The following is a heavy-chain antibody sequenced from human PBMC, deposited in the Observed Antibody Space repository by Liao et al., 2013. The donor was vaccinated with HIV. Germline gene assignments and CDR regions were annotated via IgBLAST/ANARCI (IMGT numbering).Heavy chain of an antibody. V-gene: IGHV4-39*07. CDR1: GGSISSSSYY. CDR2: VFHTGNT. D-gene: IGHD5-18*01. J-gene: IGHJ6*03. CDR3: SVEAWIPIGVEGGKSHYYYLDV. Sequence: QLQLQESGPGLVKPSETLSLTCSVSGGSISSSSYYWGWIRQSPGKGLEWIGSVFHTGNTYYNPSLKSRVTLSVDTSNNQFSMKLTSVTAADTALYYCSVEAWIPIGVEGGKSHYYYLDVWGKGTTVTVSS.